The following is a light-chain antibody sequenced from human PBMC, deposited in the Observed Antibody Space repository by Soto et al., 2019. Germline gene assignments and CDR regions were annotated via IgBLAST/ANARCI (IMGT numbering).Light chain of an antibody. CDR3: SLYTSENAYV. CDR1: STDFVSYNR. V-gene: IGLV2-18*01. Sequence: QSALTQPPSVSGSPGQSVTISCTGTSTDFVSYNRVSWYQQPPGTAPKLMIYEVSKRPSGVPDRFSGSKSGNTASLTISGLQAADEADYYCSLYTSENAYVFGNGTKLTVL. CDR2: EVS. J-gene: IGLJ1*01.